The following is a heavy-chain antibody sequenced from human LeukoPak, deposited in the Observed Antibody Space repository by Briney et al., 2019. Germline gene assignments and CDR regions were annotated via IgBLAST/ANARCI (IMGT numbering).Heavy chain of an antibody. CDR2: IYNSGST. CDR3: ARGSAEFDY. CDR1: GGSISSGSYY. D-gene: IGHD6-13*01. V-gene: IGHV4-61*02. J-gene: IGHJ4*02. Sequence: PSEXLSLTCTVSGGSISSGSYYWSWIRQPAGKGLEWIGRIYNSGSTKYNPSLKSRITISVDTSKNQFSLKLSSVTAADTAVYYCARGSAEFDYWGQGTLVTVSS.